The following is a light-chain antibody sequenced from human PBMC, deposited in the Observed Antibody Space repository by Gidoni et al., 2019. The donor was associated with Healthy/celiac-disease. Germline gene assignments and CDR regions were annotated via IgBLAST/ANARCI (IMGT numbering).Light chain of an antibody. CDR1: QSISNW. V-gene: IGKV1-5*03. CDR2: KAS. J-gene: IGKJ1*01. Sequence: DIQLTQSPSTLSASVGDRVTITCRASQSISNWLAWYQQKPGKAPKVLIYKASSLESGVPSRFSGSGSGTEFTLTISSLQPDDFATYYCQQDNSYSGTFAQGTKVEIK. CDR3: QQDNSYSGT.